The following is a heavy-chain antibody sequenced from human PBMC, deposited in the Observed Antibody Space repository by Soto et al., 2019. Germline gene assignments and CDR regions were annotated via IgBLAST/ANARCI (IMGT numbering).Heavy chain of an antibody. D-gene: IGHD3-9*01. J-gene: IGHJ4*02. Sequence: EVQLVESGGGLVQPGGSLRLSCAASGFTFSAYSMNWVRQAAGKGLEWVSDISSSTSNTYYADSVKGRFTISRDNAKNSLFLHMNSLRAEDTAVYYCARGVGGESRYLDYWGQGTLVTVSS. CDR1: GFTFSAYS. CDR2: ISSSTSNT. CDR3: ARGVGGESRYLDY. V-gene: IGHV3-48*01.